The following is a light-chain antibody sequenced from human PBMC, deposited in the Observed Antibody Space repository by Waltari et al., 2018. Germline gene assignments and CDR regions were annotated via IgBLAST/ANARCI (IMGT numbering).Light chain of an antibody. CDR2: WAS. CDR1: QDVLYNANDKNY. J-gene: IGKJ1*01. Sequence: QDVLYNANDKNYLAWYQQKPGQPPKLRLYWASTRESGVPDRFSGSGSGTDFTLTISSLQAEDVAVYYCQQYYRSRTFGQGTKVEI. CDR3: QQYYRSRT. V-gene: IGKV4-1*01.